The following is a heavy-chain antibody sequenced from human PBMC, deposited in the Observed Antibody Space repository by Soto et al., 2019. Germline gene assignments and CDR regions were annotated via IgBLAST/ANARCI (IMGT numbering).Heavy chain of an antibody. CDR3: ARDQGGVEAAPYYSGMEV. D-gene: IGHD6-13*01. V-gene: IGHV1-69*13. Sequence: SVKVSCKASGGTFSSYAISWVRQAPGQGLEWMGGIIPIFGTANYAQKFQGRVTITADESTSTAYMELSSLRSEDTAVYYCARDQGGVEAAPYYSGMEVWGQGTTVTVSS. CDR2: IIPIFGTA. CDR1: GGTFSSYA. J-gene: IGHJ6*01.